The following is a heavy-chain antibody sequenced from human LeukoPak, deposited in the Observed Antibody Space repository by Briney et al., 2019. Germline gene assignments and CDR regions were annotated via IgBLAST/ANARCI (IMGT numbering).Heavy chain of an antibody. J-gene: IGHJ5*01. D-gene: IGHD2-2*01. V-gene: IGHV5-51*01. Sequence: GESLKISCKASGYSFTSYWIGWVRQMPGKGLERMGIIHPGDSNTRYSPSFQGQVTISADKSISSAYLQWSSLKASDTAMYYCTRGDVVVPAAYNWFDSWGQGTLVTVSS. CDR2: IHPGDSNT. CDR1: GYSFTSYW. CDR3: TRGDVVVPAAYNWFDS.